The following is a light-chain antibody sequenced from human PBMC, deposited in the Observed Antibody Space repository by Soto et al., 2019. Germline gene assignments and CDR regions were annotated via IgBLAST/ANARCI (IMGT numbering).Light chain of an antibody. CDR3: MQATQSSWT. CDR2: KVS. V-gene: IGKV2-24*01. J-gene: IGKJ1*01. Sequence: DIVMTQTPLSSPVTLGQASSISCRSIQSLVHNDGNTYLSWFQQRTGQPQRLLIYKVSDRFSGVPDRFSGSGAGTDFTLTISRVEAEDVGVYYCMQATQSSWTFGRGTKVDI. CDR1: QSLVHNDGNTY.